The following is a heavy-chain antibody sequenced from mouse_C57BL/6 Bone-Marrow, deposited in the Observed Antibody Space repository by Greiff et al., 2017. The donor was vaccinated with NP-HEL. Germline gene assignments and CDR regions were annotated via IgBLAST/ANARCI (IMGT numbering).Heavy chain of an antibody. Sequence: QVQLQQSGAELMKPGASVKLSCKATGYTFTGYWIAWVKQRPGHGLEWIGEILPGSGSTNYNEKFKGKATFTADTSSNTAYMQLSSLTTEDSAIYYCARPFYYYGSSFWYFDVWGTGTTVTVSS. J-gene: IGHJ1*03. V-gene: IGHV1-9*01. D-gene: IGHD1-1*01. CDR3: ARPFYYYGSSFWYFDV. CDR2: ILPGSGST. CDR1: GYTFTGYW.